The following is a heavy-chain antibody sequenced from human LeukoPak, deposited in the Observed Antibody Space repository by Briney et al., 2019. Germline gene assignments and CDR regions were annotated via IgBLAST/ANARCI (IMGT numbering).Heavy chain of an antibody. CDR3: AKKLDYDSSGYLGAYFDY. J-gene: IGHJ4*02. CDR1: GFTFSSYA. CDR2: ISGSGGST. D-gene: IGHD3-22*01. Sequence: GGSLRLSCAASGFTFSSYAMSWVRQAPGKGLEWVPAISGSGGSTYYADSVKGRFTISRDNSKNTLYLQMNSLRAEDTAVYYCAKKLDYDSSGYLGAYFDYWGQGTLVTVSS. V-gene: IGHV3-23*01.